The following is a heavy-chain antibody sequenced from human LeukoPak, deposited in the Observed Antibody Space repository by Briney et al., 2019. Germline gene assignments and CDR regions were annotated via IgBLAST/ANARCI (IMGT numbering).Heavy chain of an antibody. Sequence: SETLSLTCTVSGVSIIDYYWSWIRQPPGKGLEGIAYISYNADTYSNPSLKSRVTLLVDMSKNQFSLTLSSVTASDTAVYYCARELRTVYSRENFSWFDPWGQGTLVTVSS. CDR2: ISYNADT. J-gene: IGHJ5*02. CDR1: GVSIIDYY. D-gene: IGHD6-13*01. V-gene: IGHV4-59*01. CDR3: ARELRTVYSRENFSWFDP.